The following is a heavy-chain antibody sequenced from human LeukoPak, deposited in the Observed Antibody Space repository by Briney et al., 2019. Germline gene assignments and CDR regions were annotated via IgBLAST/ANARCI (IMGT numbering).Heavy chain of an antibody. CDR2: IKQDGSEK. CDR1: GFTFSSYW. V-gene: IGHV3-7*01. Sequence: GGSLRLSCAAPGFTFSSYWMSWVRQAPGKGLEWVANIKQDGSEKYYVDSVKGRFTISRDNAKNSLYLQMNSLRAEDTAVYYCARVIRWYRRDAFDIWGQGTMVTVSS. D-gene: IGHD4-23*01. J-gene: IGHJ3*02. CDR3: ARVIRWYRRDAFDI.